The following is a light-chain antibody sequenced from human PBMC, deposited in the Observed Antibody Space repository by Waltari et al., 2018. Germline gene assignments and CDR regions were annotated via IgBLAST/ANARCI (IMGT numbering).Light chain of an antibody. CDR1: SSDIGAYNF. Sequence: QSALTQPVSVSGSPGQSITISCTGTSSDIGAYNFVSWYQKHPGKAPKVMIYDVNNRPAGVSSRFSGSKSGNTASLTISGLQAEDEADYYCSSYTTGSTRYVFGSGTKVTVL. CDR2: DVN. V-gene: IGLV2-14*03. J-gene: IGLJ1*01. CDR3: SSYTTGSTRYV.